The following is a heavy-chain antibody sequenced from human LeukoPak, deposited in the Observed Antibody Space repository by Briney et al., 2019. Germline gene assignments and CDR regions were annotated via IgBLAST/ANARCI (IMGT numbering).Heavy chain of an antibody. Sequence: SETLSLTCAVYGGSLSGYYWSWIRQPPGKGLEWIGEINHSGSTNYNPSLKSRVTISVDTSKNQFSLKLSSVTAADTAVYYCARVDYSNTSYGMDVWGQGTTVTVSS. CDR2: INHSGST. V-gene: IGHV4-34*01. CDR1: GGSLSGYY. CDR3: ARVDYSNTSYGMDV. J-gene: IGHJ6*02. D-gene: IGHD5-12*01.